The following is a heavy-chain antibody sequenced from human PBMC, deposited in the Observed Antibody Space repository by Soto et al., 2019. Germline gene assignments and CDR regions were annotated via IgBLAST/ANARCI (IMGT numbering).Heavy chain of an antibody. V-gene: IGHV3-23*01. CDR2: ISGSGGST. CDR3: AKMGGYSNSCYDFDWFDP. D-gene: IGHD6-13*01. Sequence: GGSLRLSCAASGFTFSSYAMSWVRQAPGKGLEWVSAISGSGGSTYYADSVKGRFTISRDNSKNTLYLQMNSLRAEDTAVYYCAKMGGYSNSCYDFDWFDPWGQGTLVTVSS. CDR1: GFTFSSYA. J-gene: IGHJ5*02.